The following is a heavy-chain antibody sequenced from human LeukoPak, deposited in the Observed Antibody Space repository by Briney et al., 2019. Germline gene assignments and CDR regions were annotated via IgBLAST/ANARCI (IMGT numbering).Heavy chain of an antibody. V-gene: IGHV3-33*06. J-gene: IGHJ6*02. D-gene: IGHD3-3*01. CDR3: AKDQASYHDIWSGYYRGGGPTPDYYYGMDV. CDR1: GFTFSSYG. CDR2: IWYDGSNK. Sequence: PGGSLRLSCAASGFTFSSYGMHWVRQAPGKGLEWVAVIWYDGSNKYYADSVKGRFTISRDNSKNTPYLQMNSLRAEDTAVYYCAKDQASYHDIWSGYYRGGGPTPDYYYGMDVWGQGTTVTVSS.